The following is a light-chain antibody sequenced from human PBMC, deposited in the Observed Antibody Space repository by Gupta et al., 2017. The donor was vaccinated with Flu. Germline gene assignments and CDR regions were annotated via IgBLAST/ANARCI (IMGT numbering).Light chain of an antibody. CDR1: QGISSW. CDR3: HKATSLPRIT. J-gene: IGKJ4*01. Sequence: DRVTITCRASQGISSWLAWYQQKTGKASKLLLYAASSLQSGVLSRFSGSGSGTDFTLTISSMQHEDFVTDYCHKATSLPRITFGGGTKVEIK. V-gene: IGKV1D-12*01. CDR2: AAS.